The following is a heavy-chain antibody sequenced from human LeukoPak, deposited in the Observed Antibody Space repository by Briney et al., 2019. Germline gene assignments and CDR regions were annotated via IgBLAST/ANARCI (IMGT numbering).Heavy chain of an antibody. CDR3: AIFIAAAGTRHFDY. CDR2: INHSGST. J-gene: IGHJ4*02. V-gene: IGHV4-34*01. D-gene: IGHD6-13*01. Sequence: SETLSLTCAVYGGSFSGYYWSWIRQPPGKGLEWIGEINHSGSTNYNPSLKSRVTISVDTSKNQFSLKLSSVTAADTAVYYCAIFIAAAGTRHFDYWGQGTLVTVSS. CDR1: GGSFSGYY.